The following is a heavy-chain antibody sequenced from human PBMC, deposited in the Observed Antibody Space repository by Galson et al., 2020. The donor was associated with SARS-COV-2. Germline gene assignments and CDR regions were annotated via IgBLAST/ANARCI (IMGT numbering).Heavy chain of an antibody. D-gene: IGHD3-10*01. V-gene: IGHV2-5*02. J-gene: IGHJ4*02. CDR2: IYWDDDK. Sequence: SGPTLVKPTQTLTLTCTFSGFSLSTSGVGVGWIRQPPGKALEWLALIYWDDDKRYSPSLKSRLTITKDTSKNQVVLTMTNMDPVDTATYYCARFLGFGELSHFDYWGQVTLVTVAS. CDR3: ARFLGFGELSHFDY. CDR1: GFSLSTSGVG.